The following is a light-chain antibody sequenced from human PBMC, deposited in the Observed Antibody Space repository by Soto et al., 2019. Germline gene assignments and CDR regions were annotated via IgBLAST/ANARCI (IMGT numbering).Light chain of an antibody. Sequence: EIVLTQSPGTLPLSPGEIATLACRASQSVSSSFLAWYQQQPGQAPRLLIYGASSRATGIPDRFSGSGSGTDFTLTISRLETVDFADVYCHDYDSTHCTFGQGTKVEIK. CDR2: GAS. V-gene: IGKV3-20*01. CDR1: QSVSSSF. CDR3: HDYDSTHCT. J-gene: IGKJ1*01.